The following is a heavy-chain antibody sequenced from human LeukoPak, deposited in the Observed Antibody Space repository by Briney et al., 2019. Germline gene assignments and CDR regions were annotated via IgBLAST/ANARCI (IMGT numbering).Heavy chain of an antibody. CDR3: ARGAYCGGDCYSIYYFDY. V-gene: IGHV4-4*07. Sequence: PSETLSLTCTVSGGSISTYYWSWIRQLAGKGLEWIGRIYTSGSTNYNPSLKSRVTMSVDTSKKQFSLKLSSVTAADTAVYYCARGAYCGGDCYSIYYFDYWGQGTLVTVSS. D-gene: IGHD2-21*02. J-gene: IGHJ4*02. CDR1: GGSISTYY. CDR2: IYTSGST.